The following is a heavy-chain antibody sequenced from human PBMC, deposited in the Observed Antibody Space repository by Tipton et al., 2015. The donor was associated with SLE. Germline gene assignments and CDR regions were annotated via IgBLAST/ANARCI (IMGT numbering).Heavy chain of an antibody. CDR1: GGSFSGYY. V-gene: IGHV4-34*01. D-gene: IGHD4-17*01. CDR2: INHSGST. Sequence: TLSLTCAVYGGSFSGYYWSWIRQSPGKGLEWIGEINHSGSTNYNPSLKSRLTISVDTSKNQFSLKLSSVTAADTAVYYCARASYGLGNSYWGQGTLVTVSS. CDR3: ARASYGLGNSY. J-gene: IGHJ4*02.